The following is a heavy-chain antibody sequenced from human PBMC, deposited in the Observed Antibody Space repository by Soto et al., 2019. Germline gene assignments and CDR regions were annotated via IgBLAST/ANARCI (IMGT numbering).Heavy chain of an antibody. D-gene: IGHD4-17*01. J-gene: IGHJ4*02. Sequence: QVQLVESGGGVVQPGRSLRLSCAASGFTFSSYGIHWVRQAPGKGLEWVAVISYDGSNKYYADSVKGRFTISRDNSKNTRYLQMNSLRAEDTAVYYCAKAPYYGVDDWGQGTLVTVSS. CDR1: GFTFSSYG. CDR3: AKAPYYGVDD. CDR2: ISYDGSNK. V-gene: IGHV3-30*18.